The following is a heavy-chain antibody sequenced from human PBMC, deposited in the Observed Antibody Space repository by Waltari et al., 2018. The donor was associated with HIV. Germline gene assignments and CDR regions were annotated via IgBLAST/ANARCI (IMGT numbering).Heavy chain of an antibody. D-gene: IGHD6-13*01. V-gene: IGHV3-33*01. J-gene: IGHJ3*01. Sequence: VQLEESGGGVVQPGRSRRLSCAASGFRVSAYGMHWVRQAPGKGLQWVAVIWYDGSKKEYSDSVKRRFTISKDNSKNTLFLQMNSLRVDDTAVYFCARVPFASSWSADSFDVWGPGTRITVSS. CDR1: GFRVSAYG. CDR2: IWYDGSKK. CDR3: ARVPFASSWSADSFDV.